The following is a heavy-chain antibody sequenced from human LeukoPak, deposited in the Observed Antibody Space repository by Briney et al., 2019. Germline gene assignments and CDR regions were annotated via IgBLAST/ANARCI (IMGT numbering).Heavy chain of an antibody. CDR2: ISCDGSNN. CDR3: GRDPSRRYYDSSGYPVDY. Sequence: GGSLRLSCAASGFTLSSYDMQWVRQAPGKGLEWVAVISCDGSNNYYADSVKGRFTISRDNSKNTLYLQMNSPRAEDTAGYCCGRDPSRRYYDSSGYPVDYWGQGTLVTVCS. D-gene: IGHD3-22*01. CDR1: GFTLSSYD. V-gene: IGHV3-30-3*01. J-gene: IGHJ4*02.